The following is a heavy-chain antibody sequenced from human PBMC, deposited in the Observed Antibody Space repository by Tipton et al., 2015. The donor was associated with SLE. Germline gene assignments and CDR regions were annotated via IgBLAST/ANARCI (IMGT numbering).Heavy chain of an antibody. CDR1: GYSITSGDY. Sequence: LRLSCAVSGYSITSGDYWGWIRPPPGKGLEWVGSLYHRGSTYYNPSLKSRVTISLDTSKSQFSLILNSLTAADTAVYYCARGPFQRWPPGAYWGQGTLVTVSS. D-gene: IGHD6-19*01. CDR3: ARGPFQRWPPGAY. CDR2: LYHRGST. J-gene: IGHJ4*02. V-gene: IGHV4-38-2*01.